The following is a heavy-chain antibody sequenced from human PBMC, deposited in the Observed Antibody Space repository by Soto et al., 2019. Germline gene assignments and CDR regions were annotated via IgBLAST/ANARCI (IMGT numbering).Heavy chain of an antibody. Sequence: SETLSLTCAVNGGSLSGYYWSWIRQSPGKGLEWIGEINHRGSSDYNPSLKSRVTISIDASKNHVTLELTSVTAADTAVYYCARSDNRNSLYGVDVWGQGTAVTVSS. J-gene: IGHJ6*02. CDR3: ARSDNRNSLYGVDV. CDR2: INHRGSS. V-gene: IGHV4-34*01. CDR1: GGSLSGYY. D-gene: IGHD1-7*01.